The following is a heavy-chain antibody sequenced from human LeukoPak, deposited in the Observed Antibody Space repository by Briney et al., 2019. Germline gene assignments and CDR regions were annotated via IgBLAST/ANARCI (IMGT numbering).Heavy chain of an antibody. D-gene: IGHD3-22*01. CDR2: MNPNSGNT. Sequence: VRQAPGKGGXXXXXMNPNSGNTGYAQKFQGRVTITRNTSIGTAYMEMSRLRDEDTAVYYCARGPYYYDSSGYYYVGYWGQGTLVTVSS. CDR3: ARGPYYYDSSGYYYVGY. J-gene: IGHJ4*02. V-gene: IGHV1-8*01.